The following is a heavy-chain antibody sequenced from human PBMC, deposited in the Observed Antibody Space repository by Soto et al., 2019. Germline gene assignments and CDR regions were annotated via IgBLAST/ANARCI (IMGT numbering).Heavy chain of an antibody. V-gene: IGHV4-59*01. CDR1: GASISSSY. Sequence: KPSETLSLTCTVSGASISSSYWSWIRQSPGKRLEWIGYVYYSGSTKYNPSLKSRVTISVDTSKNQFSLKLSSVTAADTAVYYCARGYYDSNGQSNTFDIWGQGTMVTVSS. CDR3: ARGYYDSNGQSNTFDI. J-gene: IGHJ3*02. CDR2: VYYSGST. D-gene: IGHD3-22*01.